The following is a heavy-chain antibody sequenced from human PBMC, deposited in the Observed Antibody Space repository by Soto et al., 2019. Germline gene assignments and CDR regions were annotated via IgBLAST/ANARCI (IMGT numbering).Heavy chain of an antibody. CDR3: ARDSIDSYDSSGYYRHYYYGMDV. J-gene: IGHJ6*02. D-gene: IGHD3-22*01. CDR2: IYYSGST. Sequence: TLSLTCTVSCGSISSYYWSWIRQPPGKGLEWIGYIYYSGSTNYNPSLKSRVTISVDKSKNQFSLKLSSVTAADTAVYYCARDSIDSYDSSGYYRHYYYGMDVWGQGTTVTVSS. CDR1: CGSISSYY. V-gene: IGHV4-59*12.